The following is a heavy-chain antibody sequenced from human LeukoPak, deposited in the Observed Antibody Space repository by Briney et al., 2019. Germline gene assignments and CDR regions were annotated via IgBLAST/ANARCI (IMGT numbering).Heavy chain of an antibody. CDR3: ARDVSSTSSWWFDP. D-gene: IGHD2-2*01. CDR2: INPSGGST. CDR1: GYSFTSYY. Sequence: GESLKISCKGSGYSFTSYYMHWVRQAPGQGLEWMGIINPSGGSTSYAQKFQGRVTMTRDTCTSTDYMELSSLTYEDTAVYYCARDVSSTSSWWFDPWGQGTLVIVSS. V-gene: IGHV1-46*01. J-gene: IGHJ5*02.